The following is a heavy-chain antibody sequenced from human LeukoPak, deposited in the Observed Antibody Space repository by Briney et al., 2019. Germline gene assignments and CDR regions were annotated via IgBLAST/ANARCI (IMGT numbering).Heavy chain of an antibody. CDR1: GFDFSGYG. Sequence: PGGSLRLSCAASGFDFSGYGMHWVRQAPGKGLEWVAITSSDGTAKFYTDSVEGRFTVSRDNSKNTLYLQMNSLRAEDTAVYYCANLASGSNRGWGQGTLVTVSS. CDR3: ANLASGSNRG. D-gene: IGHD1-26*01. V-gene: IGHV3-30*18. J-gene: IGHJ4*02. CDR2: TSSDGTAK.